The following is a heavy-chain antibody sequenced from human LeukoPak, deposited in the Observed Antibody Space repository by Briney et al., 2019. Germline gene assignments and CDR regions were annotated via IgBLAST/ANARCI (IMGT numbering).Heavy chain of an antibody. CDR3: ARVIWVGRSGYYPYFDY. Sequence: ASVKVSCKASGYTFTSYDINWVRQATGQGLEWMGWMNPNSGNTGYAQKFQGRVTMTRNTSISTAYMELSSLRSEDTAVYYCARVIWVGRSGYYPYFDYWGQGTLVTVSS. J-gene: IGHJ4*02. CDR2: MNPNSGNT. CDR1: GYTFTSYD. V-gene: IGHV1-8*01. D-gene: IGHD3-22*01.